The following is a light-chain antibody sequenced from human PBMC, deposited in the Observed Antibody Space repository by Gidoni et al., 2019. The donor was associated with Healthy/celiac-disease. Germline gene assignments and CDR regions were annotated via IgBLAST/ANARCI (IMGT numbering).Light chain of an antibody. CDR3: NSRDSSGNV. CDR1: SLRSYY. J-gene: IGLJ3*02. CDR2: GQN. V-gene: IGLV3-19*01. Sequence: SSALTQAPAVSVALGQTVRITCQGDSLRSYYASWYHQKPRQAPVLVIYGQNNRPSGIPARFSGSSSGNTASLTITGAQAEDEADYYCNSRDSSGNVFGGGTKLTVL.